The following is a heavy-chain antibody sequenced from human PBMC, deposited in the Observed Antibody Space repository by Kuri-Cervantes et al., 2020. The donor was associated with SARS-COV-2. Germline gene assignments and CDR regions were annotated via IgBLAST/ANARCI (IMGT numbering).Heavy chain of an antibody. D-gene: IGHD3-16*01. V-gene: IGHV4-61*01. CDR2: IYYSGST. Sequence: SETLSLTCAVSDDSLSSGPYSWSWIRQPPGKGLEWIGYIYYSGSTNFNPSLKSRVTISVDTSKNQFSLKLSSVTAADTAVYYCARSSDYVWGSLYYFDYWGQGTLVTVSS. CDR3: ARSSDYVWGSLYYFDY. J-gene: IGHJ4*02. CDR1: DDSLSSGPYS.